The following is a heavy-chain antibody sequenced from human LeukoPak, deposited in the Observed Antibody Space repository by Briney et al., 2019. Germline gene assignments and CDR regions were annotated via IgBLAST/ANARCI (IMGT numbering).Heavy chain of an antibody. V-gene: IGHV1-8*01. J-gene: IGHJ5*02. Sequence: ASVKVSCKASGYTFTSYDINWVRQATGQGLEWMGWMNPNSGNTGYAQKFQGRVTMTRNTSISTAYMELSSLRSVDTAVYYCARGQYQLLSGYNWFDPWGQGTLVTVSS. CDR2: MNPNSGNT. D-gene: IGHD2-2*01. CDR3: ARGQYQLLSGYNWFDP. CDR1: GYTFTSYD.